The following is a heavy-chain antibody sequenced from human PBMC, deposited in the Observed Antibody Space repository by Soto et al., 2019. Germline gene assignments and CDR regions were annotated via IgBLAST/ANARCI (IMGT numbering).Heavy chain of an antibody. J-gene: IGHJ6*02. D-gene: IGHD4-4*01. CDR3: ARYYSNLLHGMDV. CDR2: ISSSGSTI. V-gene: IGHV3-48*03. CDR1: GFTFSSHE. Sequence: GGSLRLSCAASGFTFSSHEMNWVRQAPGKGLEWVSYISSSGSTIYYADSVKGRFTISRDNAKNSLYLQMNSLRAEDTAVYYCARYYSNLLHGMDVWGQGTTVTVSS.